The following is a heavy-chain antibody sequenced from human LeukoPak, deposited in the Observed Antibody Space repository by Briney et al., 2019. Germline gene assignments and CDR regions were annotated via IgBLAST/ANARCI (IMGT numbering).Heavy chain of an antibody. CDR3: AKVGAAAGYGMDV. CDR1: GFTFSTCA. D-gene: IGHD6-13*01. J-gene: IGHJ6*02. V-gene: IGHV3-30-3*01. CDR2: ISFDGNNV. Sequence: GGSLRLSCAASGFTFSTCAMHWVRQAPDMGLEWLAMISFDGNNVNHADSVKGRFTISRDNSKNTLYLQMNSLRAEETAVYYCAKVGAAAGYGMDVWGQGTTVTVS.